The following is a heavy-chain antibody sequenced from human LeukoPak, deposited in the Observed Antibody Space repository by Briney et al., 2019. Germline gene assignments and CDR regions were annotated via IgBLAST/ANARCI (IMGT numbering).Heavy chain of an antibody. CDR3: VRDLNWAFDS. Sequence: GGSLRLSCAASGFTFSGFSLTWVRQAPGKGLEWISNIRGSGSDMYYAASVKGRFTISRDSATNSLYLQMNNLKVGDTAVYFCVRDLNWAFDSWGQGTLVTVSS. CDR2: IRGSGSDM. V-gene: IGHV3-48*01. CDR1: GFTFSGFS. J-gene: IGHJ4*02. D-gene: IGHD3/OR15-3a*01.